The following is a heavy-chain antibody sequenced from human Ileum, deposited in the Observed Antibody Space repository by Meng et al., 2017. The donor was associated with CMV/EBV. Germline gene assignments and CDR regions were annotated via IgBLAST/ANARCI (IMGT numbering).Heavy chain of an antibody. J-gene: IGHJ4*02. Sequence: ASVKVSCKASGYTFTTYYIHWVRQAPGQGLEWMGIINPSGGGLNYAQKFQGRVTMTRATSTSTLYMELRSLRSDDTAVYYCASHGGDWGQGTLVTVSS. D-gene: IGHD3-10*01. CDR3: ASHGGD. V-gene: IGHV1-46*01. CDR2: INPSGGGL. CDR1: GYTFTTYY.